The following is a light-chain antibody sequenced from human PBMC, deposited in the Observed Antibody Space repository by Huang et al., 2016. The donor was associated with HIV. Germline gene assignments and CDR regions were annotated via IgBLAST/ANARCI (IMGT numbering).Light chain of an antibody. CDR2: DAS. V-gene: IGKV3-11*01. Sequence: EIVLTQSPATLSLSPGETATLSCRASQSVFSYLAWYQQKPGQAPRLLIYDASNRATGIPARFSGSGSGTDFTLTISSLQPEDFAVYYCQQRSNWPLLTFGGGTKVEI. CDR1: QSVFSY. J-gene: IGKJ4*01. CDR3: QQRSNWPLLT.